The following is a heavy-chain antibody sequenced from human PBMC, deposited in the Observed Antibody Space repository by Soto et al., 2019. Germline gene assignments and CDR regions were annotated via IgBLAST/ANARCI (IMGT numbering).Heavy chain of an antibody. CDR3: AAGSSGYSYGPSDYYYYYGMDV. CDR1: GFAFTSSA. CDR2: IVVGSGNT. J-gene: IGHJ6*02. V-gene: IGHV1-58*01. Sequence: SVKVSCQASGFAFTSSALQWVREARGQRLEWIGWIVVGSGNTNYAQKFQERVTITRDMSTSTAYMELSSLRSEDTAVYYCAAGSSGYSYGPSDYYYYYGMDVWGQGTTVTVSS. D-gene: IGHD5-18*01.